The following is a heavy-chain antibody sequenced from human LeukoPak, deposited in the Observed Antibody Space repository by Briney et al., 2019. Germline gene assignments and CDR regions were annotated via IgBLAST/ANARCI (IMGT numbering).Heavy chain of an antibody. V-gene: IGHV3-21*01. CDR3: ARDPGGAVAEERFDY. Sequence: GGSLRLSCAASGFTFSSYSMNWVRQAPGKGLEWVSSISSSSSYIYYADSMKGRFTISRDNAKNSLYLQMNSLRAEDTAVYYCARDPGGAVAEERFDYWGQGTLVTVSS. J-gene: IGHJ4*02. D-gene: IGHD6-19*01. CDR2: ISSSSSYI. CDR1: GFTFSSYS.